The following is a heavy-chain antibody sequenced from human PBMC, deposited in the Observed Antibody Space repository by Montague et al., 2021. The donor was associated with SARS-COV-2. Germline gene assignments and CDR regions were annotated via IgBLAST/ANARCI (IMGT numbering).Heavy chain of an antibody. Sequence: SETLSLTCAVCGGSFSGYYWSWIRQPPGKGLEWIGEIYHSGSTNYNPSLKSRVTISVDTSKNQFSLRLSSVTAADTAVYYCARDRGVQYQLQMPFYFDYWGQGTLVTVSS. CDR1: GGSFSGYY. CDR2: IYHSGST. J-gene: IGHJ4*02. V-gene: IGHV4-34*01. D-gene: IGHD2-2*01. CDR3: ARDRGVQYQLQMPFYFDY.